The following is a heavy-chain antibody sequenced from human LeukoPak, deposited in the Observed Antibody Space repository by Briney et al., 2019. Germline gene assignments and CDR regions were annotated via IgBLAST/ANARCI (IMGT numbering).Heavy chain of an antibody. V-gene: IGHV3-33*06. CDR1: GFTFSSYG. CDR3: AKDPYSSSWSDYFDY. D-gene: IGHD6-13*01. Sequence: GGSLRLSCAASGFTFSSYGMHWVRQAPGKGLEWVAVIWYDGSNKYYADSVKGRSTISRDNSKSTLYLQMNSLRAEDTAVYYCAKDPYSSSWSDYFDYWGQGTLVTVSS. CDR2: IWYDGSNK. J-gene: IGHJ4*02.